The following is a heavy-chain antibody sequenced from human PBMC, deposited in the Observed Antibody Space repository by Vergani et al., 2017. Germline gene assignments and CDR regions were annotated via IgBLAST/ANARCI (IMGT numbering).Heavy chain of an antibody. CDR1: GYSISSGYY. J-gene: IGHJ5*02. V-gene: IGHV4-38-2*01. D-gene: IGHD4-17*01. CDR2: IYHSGST. Sequence: QVQLPESGPGLVKPSETLSLTCAVSGYSISSGYYWGWIRQPPGKGLEWIGSIYHSGSTYYNPSLKSRVTISVDTSKNQFSLKLSSVTAADTAVYYCARRTTVTTYIDWFDPWGQGTLVTVSS. CDR3: ARRTTVTTYIDWFDP.